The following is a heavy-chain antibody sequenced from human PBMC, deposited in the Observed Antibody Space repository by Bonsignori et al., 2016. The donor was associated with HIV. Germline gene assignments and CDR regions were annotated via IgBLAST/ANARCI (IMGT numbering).Heavy chain of an antibody. Sequence: WVRQAPGQGLEWMGLINPSGGSTSYAQKFQGRVTMTRDTSTSTVYMELSSLRLEDTAVYYCARPDSGSYYIASFDIWGPRGQWSPSPQ. J-gene: IGHJ3*02. D-gene: IGHD1-26*01. CDR2: INPSGGST. V-gene: IGHV1-46*01. CDR3: ARPDSGSYYIASFDI.